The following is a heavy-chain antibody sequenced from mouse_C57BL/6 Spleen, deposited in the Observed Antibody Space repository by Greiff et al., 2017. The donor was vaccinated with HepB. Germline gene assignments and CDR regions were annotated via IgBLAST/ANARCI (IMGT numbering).Heavy chain of an antibody. V-gene: IGHV1-22*01. D-gene: IGHD2-2*01. CDR3: ASGDGYDQAWFAY. Sequence: SGPELVKPGASVKMSCKASGYTFTDYNMHWVKQSHGKSLEWIGYINPNNGGTSYNQKFKGKATLTVNKSSSTAYMELRSLTSEDSAVYYCASGDGYDQAWFAYWGQGTLVTVSA. CDR1: GYTFTDYN. CDR2: INPNNGGT. J-gene: IGHJ3*01.